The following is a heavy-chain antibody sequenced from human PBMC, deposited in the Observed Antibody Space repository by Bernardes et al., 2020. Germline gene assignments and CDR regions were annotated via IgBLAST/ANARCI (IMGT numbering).Heavy chain of an antibody. CDR2: IYYSGST. CDR3: ARVGDLYTEGFDY. Sequence: SETLSLTCTVSGGSISSYYWSWIRQPPGKGLEWIGYIYYSGSTNYNPSLKSRVTISVDTSKNQFSLKLSSVTAADTAVYYCARVGDLYTEGFDYWGQGTLVTVSS. V-gene: IGHV4-59*01. D-gene: IGHD4-17*01. CDR1: GGSISSYY. J-gene: IGHJ4*02.